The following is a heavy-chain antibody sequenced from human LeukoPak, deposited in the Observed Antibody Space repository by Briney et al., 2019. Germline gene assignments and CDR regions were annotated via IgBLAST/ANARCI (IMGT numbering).Heavy chain of an antibody. J-gene: IGHJ4*02. D-gene: IGHD3-22*01. CDR2: INHSGST. CDR3: ARERVAPYYYDSSGYFDY. Sequence: TSETLSLTCAVYGGSFSGYYWSWIRQPPGKGLEWIGEINHSGSTNYNPSLKSRVTISVDTSKNQFSLKLSSVTAADTAVYYCARERVAPYYYDSSGYFDYWGQGTLVTVSS. CDR1: GGSFSGYY. V-gene: IGHV4-34*01.